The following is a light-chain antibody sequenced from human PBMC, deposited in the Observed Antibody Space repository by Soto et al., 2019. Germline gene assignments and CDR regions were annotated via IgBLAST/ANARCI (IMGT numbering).Light chain of an antibody. J-gene: IGKJ4*01. CDR2: DAS. Sequence: EIVLTQSPATLSLSPGERATLSCRASQSVGSYLAWYQQKPGQAPRLLIYDASNRAAGIPARFSGSGSGTDFTLTISSLETEDFAVYYCQQRSNWLTFGGGTKVEI. V-gene: IGKV3-11*01. CDR3: QQRSNWLT. CDR1: QSVGSY.